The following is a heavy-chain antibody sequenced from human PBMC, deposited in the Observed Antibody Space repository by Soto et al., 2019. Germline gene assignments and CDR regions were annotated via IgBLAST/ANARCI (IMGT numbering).Heavy chain of an antibody. CDR2: IGTAGDT. Sequence: EVQLVESGGGLVQPGGSLRLSCAASGFNFSSYDMHWVRQATGKGLEWVSAIGTAGDTYYPGSVKGRFTISRENAKNSLYLQMNSLRAGDTAVYYCARASLAWSLDPWGQGTLVTVSS. CDR1: GFNFSSYD. J-gene: IGHJ5*02. V-gene: IGHV3-13*04. D-gene: IGHD3-3*01. CDR3: ARASLAWSLDP.